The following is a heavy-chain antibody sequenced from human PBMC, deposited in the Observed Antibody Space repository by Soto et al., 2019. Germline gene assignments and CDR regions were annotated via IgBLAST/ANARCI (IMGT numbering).Heavy chain of an antibody. Sequence: EVQLVESGGGLVQPGGSLRLSCAASGFTFSSYSMNWVRQAPGKGLEWVAYINSGSTTIYYADSVKGRFTISRDNAKNSLYLQMNSLRAEDTALYYCARDLPRDSGWFYWGQGTLVTVSS. CDR1: GFTFSSYS. J-gene: IGHJ4*02. V-gene: IGHV3-48*01. CDR2: INSGSTTI. CDR3: ARDLPRDSGWFY. D-gene: IGHD6-19*01.